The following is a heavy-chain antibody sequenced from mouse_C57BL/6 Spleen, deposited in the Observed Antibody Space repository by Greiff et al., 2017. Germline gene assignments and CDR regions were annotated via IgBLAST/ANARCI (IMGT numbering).Heavy chain of an antibody. CDR1: GYTFTSYW. CDR2: IDPSDSYT. CDR3: AREYSNYEDD. D-gene: IGHD2-5*01. V-gene: IGHV1-50*01. Sequence: QVQLQQPGAELVKPGASVKLSCKASGYTFTSYWMQWVKQRPGQGLEWIGEIDPSDSYTNYNQKFKGKATLTVDTSSSTAYMQLSSLTSEDSAVYYCAREYSNYEDDWGQGTTLTVSS. J-gene: IGHJ2*01.